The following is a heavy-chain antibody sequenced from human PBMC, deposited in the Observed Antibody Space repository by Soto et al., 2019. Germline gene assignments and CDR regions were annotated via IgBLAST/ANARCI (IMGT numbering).Heavy chain of an antibody. Sequence: ASVKVSCKASGYTFTGYYMHWVRQAPGQGLEWMGWINPNSGGTNYAQKLQGRVTMTRDTSISTAYMELSRLRSDDTAVYYCAIPPPYSSGYYYVSYYYGMDVWGQGTTVTVSS. D-gene: IGHD3-22*01. CDR2: INPNSGGT. CDR3: AIPPPYSSGYYYVSYYYGMDV. CDR1: GYTFTGYY. J-gene: IGHJ6*02. V-gene: IGHV1-2*02.